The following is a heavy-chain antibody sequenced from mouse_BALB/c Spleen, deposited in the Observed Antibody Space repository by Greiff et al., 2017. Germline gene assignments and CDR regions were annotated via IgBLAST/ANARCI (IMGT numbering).Heavy chain of an antibody. CDR1: GYSITSDYA. V-gene: IGHV3-2*02. CDR3: ARCPSTYAMDY. Sequence: EVQGVESGPGLVKPSQSLSLTCTVTGYSITSDYAWNWIRQFPGNKLEWMGYISYSGSTSYNPSLKSRISITRDTSKNQFFLQLNSVTTEDTATYYCARCPSTYAMDYWGQGTSVTVSS. D-gene: IGHD2-10*02. J-gene: IGHJ4*01. CDR2: ISYSGST.